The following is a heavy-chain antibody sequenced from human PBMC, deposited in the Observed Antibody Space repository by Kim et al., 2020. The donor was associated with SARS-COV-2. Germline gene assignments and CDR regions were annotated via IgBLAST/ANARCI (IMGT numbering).Heavy chain of an antibody. V-gene: IGHV4-34*01. CDR2: INHSGST. CDR1: GGSFRGYY. Sequence: SETLSLTCAVYGGSFRGYYCSWNRQPPGKGLEWIGEINHSGSTTYNPSLKTRVTMSVDTAKNQSSLKLTSVTAADSAMYNCARVDMITFGGAKDWGQGTLVTVSS. D-gene: IGHD3-16*01. J-gene: IGHJ1*01. CDR3: ARVDMITFGGAKD.